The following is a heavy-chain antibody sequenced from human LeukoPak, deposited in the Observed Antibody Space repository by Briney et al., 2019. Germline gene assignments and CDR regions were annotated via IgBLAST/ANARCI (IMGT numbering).Heavy chain of an antibody. CDR1: GFTFSSYS. V-gene: IGHV3-48*04. Sequence: GGSLRLSCAASGFTFSSYSMNWVRQAPGKGLEWVSYISSSSSTIYYADSVKGRFTISRDNAKNSLYLQMNSLRAEDTAVYYCARESTTGYYSYYGMDVWGQGTTVTVSS. CDR2: ISSSSSTI. CDR3: ARESTTGYYSYYGMDV. J-gene: IGHJ6*02. D-gene: IGHD3-9*01.